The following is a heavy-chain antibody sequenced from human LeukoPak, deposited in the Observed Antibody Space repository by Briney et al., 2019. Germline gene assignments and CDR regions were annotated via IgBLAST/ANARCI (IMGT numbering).Heavy chain of an antibody. CDR1: GFTLTTYA. V-gene: IGHV3-74*01. D-gene: IGHD4-23*01. J-gene: IGHJ4*02. CDR2: LTDDGSNT. Sequence: GGSLRLSCAASGFTLTTYAMYWVRQAPGKGLVWVSGLTDDGSNTIYADSVMGRFTVSRDIAKNTLYLEMNSLRAEDTVVYYCARAQLGTPRDCWGQRALGTVSS. CDR3: ARAQLGTPRDC.